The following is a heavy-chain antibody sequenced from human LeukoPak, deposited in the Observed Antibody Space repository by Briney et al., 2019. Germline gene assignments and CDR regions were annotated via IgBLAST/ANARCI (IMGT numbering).Heavy chain of an antibody. CDR3: ARGGTWTVTTLYYYYGMDV. CDR1: GYTFTNYD. Sequence: VASVKVSCKASGYTFTNYDINWVRQATGQGLEWMGWMNPNSGNTGYAQKFQGRVTMTRNTSISTAYMELSSLRSEDTAVYYCARGGTWTVTTLYYYYGMDVWGQGTTVTVSS. J-gene: IGHJ6*02. V-gene: IGHV1-8*01. D-gene: IGHD4-17*01. CDR2: MNPNSGNT.